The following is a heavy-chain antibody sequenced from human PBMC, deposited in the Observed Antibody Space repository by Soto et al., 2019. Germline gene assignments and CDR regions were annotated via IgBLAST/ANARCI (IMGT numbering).Heavy chain of an antibody. CDR3: ARSTFSSSSPIDS. V-gene: IGHV3-21*01. CDR1: GFTFSSYN. Sequence: TGGSLRLSCAASGFTFSSYNMNWVRQAPGKGLEWVSSISSSSIYIYYADSVKGRFTVSRDNAKNSLYLQMNSLRAEDTAVYYCARSTFSSSSPIDSWGQGTLVTVSS. D-gene: IGHD6-6*01. J-gene: IGHJ4*02. CDR2: ISSSSIYI.